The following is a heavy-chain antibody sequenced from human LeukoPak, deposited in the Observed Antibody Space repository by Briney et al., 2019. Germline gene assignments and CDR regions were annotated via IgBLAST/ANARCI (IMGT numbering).Heavy chain of an antibody. V-gene: IGHV3-13*01. CDR3: IRGGIQVSGIDAFDI. J-gene: IGHJ3*02. Sequence: GGSLRLSCAGSGFTFSSYDMHWVRQAPGRGLEWVSVIGIAGDTYYPDSVKGRFTISRENAKNSMYLQMNSLKDGDTAVYYCIRGGIQVSGIDAFDIRGQGTMVTVSS. CDR1: GFTFSSYD. D-gene: IGHD5/OR15-5a*01. CDR2: IGIAGDT.